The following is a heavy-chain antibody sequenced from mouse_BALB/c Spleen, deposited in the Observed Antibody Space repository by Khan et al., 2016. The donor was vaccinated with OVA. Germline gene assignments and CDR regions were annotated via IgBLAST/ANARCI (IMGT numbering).Heavy chain of an antibody. V-gene: IGHV3-2*02. Sequence: EVQLVESGPGLVKPSQSLSLTCTVTGYSITSGYGWNWIRQFPGNKLEWMGYISYSGSTNYNPSLQSRISITRDTSKNQFFLQLNSVTTEDTAKYYCARTARIKYWGQGTTLTVSS. CDR3: ARTARIKY. CDR2: ISYSGST. D-gene: IGHD1-2*01. CDR1: GYSITSGYG. J-gene: IGHJ2*01.